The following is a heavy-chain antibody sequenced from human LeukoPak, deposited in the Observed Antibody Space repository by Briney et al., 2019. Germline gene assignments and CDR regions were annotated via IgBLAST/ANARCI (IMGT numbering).Heavy chain of an antibody. CDR2: IYPGDSDT. J-gene: IGHJ4*02. Sequence: GESLKISCQGSGYSFTNYWIGWVRHMPGKGLEWMGFIYPGDSDTRYSPPFKGQVTISADKSINTAYLQWSSLKASDTAMYYCARGTYSYGISDCWGQGTLVTVSS. D-gene: IGHD5-18*01. V-gene: IGHV5-51*01. CDR3: ARGTYSYGISDC. CDR1: GYSFTNYW.